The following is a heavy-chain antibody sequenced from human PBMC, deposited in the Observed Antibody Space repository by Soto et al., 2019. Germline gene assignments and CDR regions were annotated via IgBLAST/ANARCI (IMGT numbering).Heavy chain of an antibody. CDR1: VFTSSSYA. V-gene: IGHV3-30-3*01. D-gene: IGHD6-6*01. CDR2: ISYDGSNK. CDR3: ARARAAHRYYGMDV. Sequence: GGSLRLSCVSSVFTSSSYAMQWVRQAPGKGLEWVAVISYDGSNKYYADSVKGRFTISRDNSKNTLYLQMNSLRAEDTAVYYCARARAAHRYYGMDVWGQGTTVTVSS. J-gene: IGHJ6*02.